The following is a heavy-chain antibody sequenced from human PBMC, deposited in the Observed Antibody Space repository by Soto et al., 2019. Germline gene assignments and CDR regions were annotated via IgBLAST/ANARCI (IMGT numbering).Heavy chain of an antibody. CDR1: GFTFSSYA. CDR3: AKDLSYYDSSGRLGFDI. V-gene: IGHV3-23*01. Sequence: EVQLLESGGGLVQPGGSLRLSCAASGFTFSSYAMSWVRQAPGKGLEWVSAISGSGGSTYYADSVKGRFTISRDNSKNTLYLQMTSLRAEDTAVYYCAKDLSYYDSSGRLGFDIWGQGTMVTVSS. D-gene: IGHD3-22*01. J-gene: IGHJ3*02. CDR2: ISGSGGST.